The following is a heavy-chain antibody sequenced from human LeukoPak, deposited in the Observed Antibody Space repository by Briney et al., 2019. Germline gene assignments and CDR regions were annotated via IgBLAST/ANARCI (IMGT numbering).Heavy chain of an antibody. D-gene: IGHD6-19*01. CDR1: GFLFDDFA. CDR2: IYSDGRT. CDR3: ARDSLAGTANY. Sequence: GGSLRLSCEGSGFLFDDFALSWVRQAPGKGLEWVSSIYSDGRTYYADAVKGRFTISRDTSKNTLYLQMNSLRVEETAVYYCARDSLAGTANYWGQGTLVSVSS. J-gene: IGHJ4*02. V-gene: IGHV3-66*01.